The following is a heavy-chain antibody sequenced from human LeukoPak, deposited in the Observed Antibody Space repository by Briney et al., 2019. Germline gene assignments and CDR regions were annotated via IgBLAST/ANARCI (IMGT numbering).Heavy chain of an antibody. D-gene: IGHD4-11*01. CDR3: AREADGYSNFQKRNYYYMDV. CDR2: ISSSSYI. Sequence: GGSLRLSCAASGFTFSSYSMNWVRQAPGKGLEWVSSISSSSYIYYADSVKGRFTISRDNTKNSLYLQMNSLRAEDTAVYYCAREADGYSNFQKRNYYYMDVWGKGTTATVSS. V-gene: IGHV3-21*01. J-gene: IGHJ6*03. CDR1: GFTFSSYS.